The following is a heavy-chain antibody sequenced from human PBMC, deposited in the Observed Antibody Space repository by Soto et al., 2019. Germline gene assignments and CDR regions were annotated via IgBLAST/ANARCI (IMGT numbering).Heavy chain of an antibody. CDR3: ARPERGSSLPPTYHY. CDR2: IDPSDSYT. J-gene: IGHJ4*02. D-gene: IGHD2-2*01. V-gene: IGHV5-10-1*01. Sequence: PGESLKICWKGAGYSFTSYWISWVRQMPGKGLEWMGRIDPSDSYTNYSPSFQGHVTISADKSISTAYLQWSSLKASDTAMYYCARPERGSSLPPTYHYWGQGTLVTVSS. CDR1: GYSFTSYW.